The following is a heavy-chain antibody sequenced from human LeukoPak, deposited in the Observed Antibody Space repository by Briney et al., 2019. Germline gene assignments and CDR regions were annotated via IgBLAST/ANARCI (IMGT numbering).Heavy chain of an antibody. V-gene: IGHV4-59*01. CDR1: GGSISSYY. CDR3: ARDREDTAMGNDAFDI. D-gene: IGHD5-18*01. CDR2: IYYSGST. J-gene: IGHJ3*02. Sequence: SETLSLTCTVSGGSISSYYWSWIRQPPGKGLEWIGYIYYSGSTNYNPSLKSRVTISVDTSKNQFSLKLSSVTAADTAVYYCARDREDTAMGNDAFDIWGQGTMVTVSS.